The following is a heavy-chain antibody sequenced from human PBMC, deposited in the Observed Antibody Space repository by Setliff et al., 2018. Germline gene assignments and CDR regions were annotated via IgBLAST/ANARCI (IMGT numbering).Heavy chain of an antibody. CDR3: ARGRGSYYYYMDV. Sequence: ASVKVSCKASGYSFTNYYIHWVRQAPGQGLEWVGIINPSGGSTSYAQKFQGRVTMTRDTSISTAYMELSRLRSDDTAVYYCARGRGSYYYYMDVWGKGTTVTVSS. D-gene: IGHD1-26*01. CDR2: INPSGGST. CDR1: GYSFTNYY. J-gene: IGHJ6*03. V-gene: IGHV1-46*01.